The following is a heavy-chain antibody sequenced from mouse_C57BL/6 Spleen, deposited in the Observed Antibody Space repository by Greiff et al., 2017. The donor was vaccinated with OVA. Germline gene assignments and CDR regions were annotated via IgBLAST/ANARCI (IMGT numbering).Heavy chain of an antibody. J-gene: IGHJ3*01. CDR2: IDPEDGET. D-gene: IGHD1-1*01. CDR3: SRAGYYGSSPAWFAY. Sequence: VQLQQSGAELVKPGASVKLSCTASGFNITDYYMHWVKQRTEQGLEWIGRIDPEDGETKYAPKLQGKATITADTSANTAYLQLSRLTSEDTAVYYCSRAGYYGSSPAWFAYWGQGTLVTVSA. V-gene: IGHV14-2*01. CDR1: GFNITDYY.